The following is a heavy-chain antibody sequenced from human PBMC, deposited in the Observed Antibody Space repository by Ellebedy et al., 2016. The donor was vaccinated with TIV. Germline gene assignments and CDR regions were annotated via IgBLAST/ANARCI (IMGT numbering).Heavy chain of an antibody. Sequence: AASVKVSCKASGGTFSSYAISWARQAPGQGLEWMGRIIPILGIANYAQKFQGRVTITADKSTSTAYMELSSLRSEDTAVYYCARQEYYDYVWGSYRTDAFDIWGQGTMVTVSS. J-gene: IGHJ3*02. V-gene: IGHV1-69*04. CDR3: ARQEYYDYVWGSYRTDAFDI. CDR1: GGTFSSYA. CDR2: IIPILGIA. D-gene: IGHD3-16*02.